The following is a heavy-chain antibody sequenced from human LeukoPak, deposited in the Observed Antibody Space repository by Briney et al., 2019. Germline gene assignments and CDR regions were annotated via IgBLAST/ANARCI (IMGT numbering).Heavy chain of an antibody. D-gene: IGHD3-22*01. CDR3: ARQGRDDSSGYYYGPALYWYFDL. J-gene: IGHJ2*01. V-gene: IGHV4-59*08. CDR2: IYYSGST. Sequence: SETLSLTCTVSGGSISSYYWSWIRQLPGRGLEWIGYIYYSGSTNYNPSLKSRVTISVDTSKNQFSLKLSSVTAADTAVYYCARQGRDDSSGYYYGPALYWYFDLWGRGTLVTVSS. CDR1: GGSISSYY.